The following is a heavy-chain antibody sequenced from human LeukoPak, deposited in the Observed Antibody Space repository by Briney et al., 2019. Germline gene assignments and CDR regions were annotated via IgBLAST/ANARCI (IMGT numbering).Heavy chain of an antibody. D-gene: IGHD4-4*01. Sequence: SETLSLTCAVYGGSFSDYYWTWVRQPPGKGLEWIGEINHRGVTTYYPSLKSRVTISIDTYRNQFSLTMHSLTAADTAVCYCARTVGRTASLSYWGQGTLVTVSS. CDR1: GGSFSDYY. V-gene: IGHV4-34*01. J-gene: IGHJ4*02. CDR2: INHRGVT. CDR3: ARTVGRTASLSY.